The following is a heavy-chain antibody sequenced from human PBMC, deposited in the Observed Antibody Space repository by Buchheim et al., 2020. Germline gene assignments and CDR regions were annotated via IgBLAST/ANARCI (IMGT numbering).Heavy chain of an antibody. J-gene: IGHJ6*02. CDR1: GFTFSSYA. CDR2: ISYDGSNK. CDR3: ARGHYGMDI. Sequence: QVQLVESGGGVVQPGRSLRLSCAASGFTFSSYAMHWVRQAPGKGLEWVAVISYDGSNKYYADSVKGRFTISRDNSKNTLYLQMNSLRAEDTAVYYCARGHYGMDIWGQGTT. V-gene: IGHV3-30*04.